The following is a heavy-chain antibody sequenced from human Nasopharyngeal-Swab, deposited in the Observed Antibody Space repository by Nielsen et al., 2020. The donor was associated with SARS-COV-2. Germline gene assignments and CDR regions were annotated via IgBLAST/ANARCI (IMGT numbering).Heavy chain of an antibody. J-gene: IGHJ6*03. Sequence: GGSLRLSCAASGFAFDDYAMHWVRQAPGKGLEWVSLISGDGGSTYYADSVKGRFTISRDNSKNSLYLQMNSLRTEDTALYYCAKDIFRATNSRAPVTTIAYYMDVWGKGTTVTVS. CDR1: GFAFDDYA. V-gene: IGHV3-43*02. CDR3: AKDIFRATNSRAPVTTIAYYMDV. CDR2: ISGDGGST. D-gene: IGHD1-26*01.